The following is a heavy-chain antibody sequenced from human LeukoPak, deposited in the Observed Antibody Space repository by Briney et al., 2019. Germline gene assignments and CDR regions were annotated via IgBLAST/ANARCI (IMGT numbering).Heavy chain of an antibody. CDR2: INPNSGGT. J-gene: IGHJ6*03. CDR1: GYTFTGYY. D-gene: IGHD3-10*01. CDR3: ARLGSYGSGSTPFYYYYMDV. Sequence: GASVKVSCKASGYTFTGYYMHWVRQAPGQGLEWMGRINPNSGGTNYAQKFQGRVTMTRDTSVSTAYMELSRLRSDDTAVYYCARLGSYGSGSTPFYYYYMDVWGKGTTVTVSS. V-gene: IGHV1-2*06.